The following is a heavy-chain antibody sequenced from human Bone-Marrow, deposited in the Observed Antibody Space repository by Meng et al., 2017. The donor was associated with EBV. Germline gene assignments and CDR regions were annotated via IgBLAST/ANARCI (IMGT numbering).Heavy chain of an antibody. V-gene: IGHV1-3*01. D-gene: IGHD2-21*01. J-gene: IGHJ4*02. CDR3: VRGPPVGVPGPGDY. CDR1: GYAFTNYI. CDR2: INVRLSFT. Sequence: PRVELGAEVQNPWASVKVSCKASGYAFTNYILHWVRQAPGQRPEWMGWINVRLSFTKYSQKFQGRVTISSDTAATTGFMELSSLRSEDTAVYYCVRGPPVGVPGPGDYWGQGTLVTVSS.